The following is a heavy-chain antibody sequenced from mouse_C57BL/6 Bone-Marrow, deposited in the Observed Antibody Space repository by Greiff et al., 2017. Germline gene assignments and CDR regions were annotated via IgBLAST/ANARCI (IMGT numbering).Heavy chain of an antibody. V-gene: IGHV1-53*01. CDR2: INPSNGGT. CDR3: ARAGILWLRRAWFAY. D-gene: IGHD2-2*01. J-gene: IGHJ3*01. CDR1: GYTFTSYW. Sequence: QVQLQQSGTDLVKPGASVKLSCKASGYTFTSYWMHWVKQRPGQGLEWIGNINPSNGGTNYNEKFKSKATLTVDKSSSTAYMQLSSLTSEDSAVYYWARAGILWLRRAWFAYWGQGTLVTVSA.